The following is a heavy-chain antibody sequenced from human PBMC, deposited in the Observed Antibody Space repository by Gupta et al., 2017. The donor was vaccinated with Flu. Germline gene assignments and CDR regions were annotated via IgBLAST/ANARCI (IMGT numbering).Heavy chain of an antibody. CDR2: ISPNSGGT. Sequence: RQAPGQGLEWMGSISPNSGGTNYAQRFQGRVTVTRDTSISTVYMELSRLRSDDTAVYYCARVLGLDCSGGTCYSAFDIWGQGTMVTVSS. CDR3: ARVLGLDCSGGTCYSAFDI. V-gene: IGHV1-2*02. D-gene: IGHD2-15*01. J-gene: IGHJ3*02.